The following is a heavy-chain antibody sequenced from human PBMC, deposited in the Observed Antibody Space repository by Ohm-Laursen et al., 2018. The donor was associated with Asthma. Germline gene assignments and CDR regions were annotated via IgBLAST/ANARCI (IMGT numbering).Heavy chain of an antibody. J-gene: IGHJ4*02. CDR2: ISSSSSYI. V-gene: IGHV3-21*01. Sequence: SLRLSCAASGFTFSSYSMNWIRQAPGKGLEWVSSISSSSSYIYYADSVKGRFTISRDNAKNSLYLQMNSLRDEDTAVYYCARDGPELPTELDYWGPGTLVTVSS. CDR3: ARDGPELPTELDY. CDR1: GFTFSSYS. D-gene: IGHD1-14*01.